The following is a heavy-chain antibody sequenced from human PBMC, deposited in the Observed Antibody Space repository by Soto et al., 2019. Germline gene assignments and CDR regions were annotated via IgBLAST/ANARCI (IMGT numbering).Heavy chain of an antibody. Sequence: GESLKISCKGSGYSFTSYWIGWVRQMPGEGLEWLVIIYPDDSDTRYSPSFLGQVTISADKSIKTTHLQWSSLKASDTAIYFCASSVLVTSTMNYFDLWGQGTLVTVSS. CDR3: ASSVLVTSTMNYFDL. CDR2: IYPDDSDT. CDR1: GYSFTSYW. J-gene: IGHJ4*02. D-gene: IGHD2-8*02. V-gene: IGHV5-51*01.